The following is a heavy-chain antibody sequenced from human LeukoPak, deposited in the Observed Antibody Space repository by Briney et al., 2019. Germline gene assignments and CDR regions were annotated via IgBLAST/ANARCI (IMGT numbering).Heavy chain of an antibody. CDR3: AKDRDIVVVVAATPCYFDY. D-gene: IGHD2-15*01. CDR2: ISGSGGST. V-gene: IGHV3-23*01. CDR1: GFTFSSYA. Sequence: PGGSLRLSCAASGFTFSSYAMSWVRQAPGKGLEWVSAISGSGGSTYYADSVKGRFTISRDNSKNTLYLQMNSLRAEDTAVYYCAKDRDIVVVVAATPCYFDYWGQGTLVTVSS. J-gene: IGHJ4*02.